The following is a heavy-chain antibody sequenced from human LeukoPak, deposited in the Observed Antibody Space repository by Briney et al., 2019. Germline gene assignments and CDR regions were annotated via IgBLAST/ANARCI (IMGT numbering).Heavy chain of an antibody. V-gene: IGHV3-23*01. Sequence: GGSLRLSCTASGFTFTGHTMTWFRQAPGKGLEWVSIIGGRDDRTYYADSVQGRFTISRDNAKNSLYLQMNSLRAEDTAVYYCARDGDNGYNPPDWVFDYWGQGTLVTVSS. J-gene: IGHJ4*02. CDR1: GFTFTGHT. CDR2: IGGRDDRT. CDR3: ARDGDNGYNPPDWVFDY. D-gene: IGHD5-24*01.